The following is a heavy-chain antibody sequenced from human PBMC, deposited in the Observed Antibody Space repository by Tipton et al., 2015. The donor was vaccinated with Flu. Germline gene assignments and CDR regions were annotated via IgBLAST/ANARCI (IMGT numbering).Heavy chain of an antibody. CDR2: INGDGSST. D-gene: IGHD1/OR15-1a*01. V-gene: IGHV3-74*01. CDR1: GFTFSSYW. J-gene: IGHJ6*02. CDR3: ARGNKQGMDV. Sequence: CAASGFTFSSYWMHWVRQAPGKGLVWVSRINGDGSSTSYADSVKGRFTLSRDNAKNTLYLQMNSLRAEDTAVYYCARGNKQGMDVWGQGTTVTVSS.